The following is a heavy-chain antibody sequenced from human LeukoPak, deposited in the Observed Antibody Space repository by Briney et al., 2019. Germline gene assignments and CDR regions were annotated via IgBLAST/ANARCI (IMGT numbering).Heavy chain of an antibody. CDR3: ARLGYSYDDYFDY. J-gene: IGHJ4*02. CDR2: IYPGDSDT. V-gene: IGHV5-51*01. Sequence: GESLKISCKGSGYSFTSYWIGWVRQMPGKGLEWMGIIYPGDSDTRYSPSFQGQVTILADRSISTAYLQWSSLKASDTAMYYCARLGYSYDDYFDYWGQGTLVTVSS. D-gene: IGHD5-18*01. CDR1: GYSFTSYW.